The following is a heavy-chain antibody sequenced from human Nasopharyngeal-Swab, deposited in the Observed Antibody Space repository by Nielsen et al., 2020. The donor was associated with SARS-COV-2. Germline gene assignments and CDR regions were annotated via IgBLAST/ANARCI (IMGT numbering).Heavy chain of an antibody. D-gene: IGHD3-16*01. CDR2: DSGSGGST. CDR3: AKSGSEYDYDHIPVPIVF. J-gene: IGHJ4*02. CDR1: GFTFSSYA. Sequence: GESLKISCPTSGFTFSSYAMNWVRQDPGKGLDRVSSDSGSGGSTHYANSVKGRFAISRDNSKNPLDLQKNSLRVEDKDIYYCAKSGSEYDYDHIPVPIVFWGQGTLVAVSS. V-gene: IGHV3-23*01.